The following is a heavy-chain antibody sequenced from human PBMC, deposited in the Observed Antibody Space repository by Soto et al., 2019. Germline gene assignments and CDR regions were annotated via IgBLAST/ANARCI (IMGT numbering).Heavy chain of an antibody. CDR2: IYHSGST. CDR1: GYSISSGYY. CDR3: ARIIYCTKGVCSPLYAMDV. D-gene: IGHD2-8*01. V-gene: IGHV4-38-2*01. J-gene: IGHJ6*02. Sequence: PETLSLTCAVSGYSISSGYYWGWIRQPPGKGLEWIGSIYHSGSTYYNPSLKSRVTISVDTSKNHFSLKLSSVTAADTAVYYFARIIYCTKGVCSPLYAMDVCGPGTSVT.